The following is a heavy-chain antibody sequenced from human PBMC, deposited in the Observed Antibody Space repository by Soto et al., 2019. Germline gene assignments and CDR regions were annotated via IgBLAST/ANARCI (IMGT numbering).Heavy chain of an antibody. Sequence: QVQLVESGGGLVKPGGSLRLSCAASGFTFSDYYMSWIRQAPGKGLEWVSYISSSSSYTNYADSVKGRFTISRDNAKNPLYLQMNSLRAEDTAVYYCARLGYSYGYRPDFDYWGQGTLVTVSS. J-gene: IGHJ4*02. CDR2: ISSSSSYT. CDR3: ARLGYSYGYRPDFDY. D-gene: IGHD5-18*01. V-gene: IGHV3-11*05. CDR1: GFTFSDYY.